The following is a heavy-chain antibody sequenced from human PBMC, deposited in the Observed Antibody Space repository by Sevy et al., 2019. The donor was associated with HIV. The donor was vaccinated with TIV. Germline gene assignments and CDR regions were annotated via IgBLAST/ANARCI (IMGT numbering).Heavy chain of an antibody. CDR2: VSHTGDNI. CDR1: GFTFSTYA. V-gene: IGHV3-23*01. CDR3: AGRKVGDFWSGSLRGPWAGGPLFDY. Sequence: GGSLRLSCAASGFTFSTYAMTWVRQAPGKGLEWVSSVSHTGDNIYYADSVRGRFTISRDNSKSTLHLHMGSLRAEDMAVYYCAGRKVGDFWSGSLRGPWAGGPLFDYWGQGTLVTVSS. J-gene: IGHJ4*02. D-gene: IGHD3-3*01.